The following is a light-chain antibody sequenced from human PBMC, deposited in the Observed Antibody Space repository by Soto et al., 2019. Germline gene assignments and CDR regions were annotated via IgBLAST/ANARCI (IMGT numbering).Light chain of an antibody. CDR1: QSIRSW. CDR3: QHYDGYPLT. J-gene: IGKJ4*01. CDR2: KPS. V-gene: IGKV1-5*03. Sequence: DIQMTQSPSTLSASVGDRVTITCRASQSIRSWLAWYQQQPGKAPNLLIYKPSTLQGGDPSRFSGSGSGTEFTLTISSLQPDDFATYYCQHYDGYPLTFGGGTQVESK.